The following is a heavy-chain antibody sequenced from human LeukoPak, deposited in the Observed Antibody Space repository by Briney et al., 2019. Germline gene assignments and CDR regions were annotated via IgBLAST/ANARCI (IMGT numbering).Heavy chain of an antibody. D-gene: IGHD2-21*02. CDR3: AREIVVVTTISFRAFDI. J-gene: IGHJ3*02. V-gene: IGHV4-34*01. CDR2: INHSGST. Sequence: SEPLSLTCAFYGGSFSGYYWCWIRQPPGKELEWVGEINHSGSTNYNPSLKSLVTISVDTSKNQFSLKLSSVTAADTAVYYCAREIVVVTTISFRAFDIWGQGTMVTVSS. CDR1: GGSFSGYY.